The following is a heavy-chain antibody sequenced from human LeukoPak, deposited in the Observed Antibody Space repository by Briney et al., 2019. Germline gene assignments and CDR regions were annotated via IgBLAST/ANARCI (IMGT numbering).Heavy chain of an antibody. V-gene: IGHV3-7*01. CDR1: GFNFSNHW. CDR2: IKEDVSEK. D-gene: IGHD3-22*01. Sequence: GGSLRLSCAASGFNFSNHWMSWVRQAPGKGLEWVANIKEDVSEKWYVDSVKGRFTISRDNVDNSLSLQMNSLRAEDTAVYYCARGFTMIVVEAFDIWGQGTMVTVSS. J-gene: IGHJ3*02. CDR3: ARGFTMIVVEAFDI.